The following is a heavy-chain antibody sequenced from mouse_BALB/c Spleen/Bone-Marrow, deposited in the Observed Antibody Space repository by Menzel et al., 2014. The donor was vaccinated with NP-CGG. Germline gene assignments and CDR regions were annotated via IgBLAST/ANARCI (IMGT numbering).Heavy chain of an antibody. CDR1: GYTFTDYA. CDR2: ISTYSGNT. J-gene: IGHJ3*01. V-gene: IGHV1-67*01. Sequence: VQLQQSGPELVRPGVSAKISCKGSGYTFTDYAMHWVKQSHAKSLEWIGVISTYSGNTNYNQKFKGKATMTVDKSSSASYMEITRLASEDSVIYCCARESQLGLRAFAYWGQGTLVTVSA. CDR3: ARESQLGLRAFAY. D-gene: IGHD3-1*01.